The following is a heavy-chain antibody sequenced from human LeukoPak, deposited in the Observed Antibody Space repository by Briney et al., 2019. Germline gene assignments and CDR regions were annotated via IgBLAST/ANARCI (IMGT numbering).Heavy chain of an antibody. J-gene: IGHJ5*02. V-gene: IGHV3-30*18. D-gene: IGHD2-15*01. CDR2: ISYDGSNK. CDR1: GFTFSSYG. Sequence: GGSLRLPCAASGFTFSSYGMHWVRQAPGKGLEWVAVISYDGSNKYYADSVKGRFTISRDNSKNTLYLQMNSLGAEDTAVYYCAKDGVVVAATRFNWFDPWGQGTLVTVSS. CDR3: AKDGVVVAATRFNWFDP.